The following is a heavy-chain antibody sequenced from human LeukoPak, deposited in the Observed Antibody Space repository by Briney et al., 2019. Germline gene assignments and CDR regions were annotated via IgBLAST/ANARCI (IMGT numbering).Heavy chain of an antibody. CDR3: ARDDYYDSSGYYKWFDP. CDR1: GGSISSGDYY. J-gene: IGHJ5*02. V-gene: IGHV4-30-4*01. Sequence: SETLSLTCTVSGGSISSGDYYWSWIRQPPGKGLEWIGYIYYSGSTYYNPPLKSRVTISVDTSKNQFSLKLSSVTAADTAVYYCARDDYYDSSGYYKWFDPWGQGTLVTASS. D-gene: IGHD3-22*01. CDR2: IYYSGST.